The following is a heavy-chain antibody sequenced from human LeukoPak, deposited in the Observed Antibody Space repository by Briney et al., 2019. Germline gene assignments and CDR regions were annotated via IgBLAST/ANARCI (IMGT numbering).Heavy chain of an antibody. Sequence: GGSLRLSCAASGFTFSSYAMTWVRQAPGKGLEWVSGISGSGGSTYYADSVKGRFTISRDNSKNTLYLQMNSLRTEDTAVYYCARAGSAWRPATAHWFDPWGQGTLVTVSS. CDR1: GFTFSSYA. D-gene: IGHD2-2*01. CDR2: ISGSGGST. CDR3: ARAGSAWRPATAHWFDP. V-gene: IGHV3-23*01. J-gene: IGHJ5*02.